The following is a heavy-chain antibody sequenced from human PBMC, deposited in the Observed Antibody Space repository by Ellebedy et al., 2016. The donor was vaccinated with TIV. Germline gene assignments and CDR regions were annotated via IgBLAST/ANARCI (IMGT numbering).Heavy chain of an antibody. CDR1: GFTFSSYG. D-gene: IGHD2-21*02. CDR2: ISYDGSNK. J-gene: IGHJ6*02. Sequence: GESLKISCAASGFTFSSYGMHWVRQAPGKGLEWVAVISYDGSNKYYADSVKGRFTISRDNSKNTLYLQMNSLRAEDTAVYYCARDRVVTAMRYYYYGMDVWGQGTTVTVSS. CDR3: ARDRVVTAMRYYYYGMDV. V-gene: IGHV3-30*03.